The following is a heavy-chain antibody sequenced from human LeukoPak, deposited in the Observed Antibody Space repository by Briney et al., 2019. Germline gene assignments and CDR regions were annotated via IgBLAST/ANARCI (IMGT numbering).Heavy chain of an antibody. J-gene: IGHJ6*02. CDR2: IRYDGSNK. CDR3: AKGSQFPKLWFGERFYYGMDV. D-gene: IGHD3-10*01. V-gene: IGHV3-30*02. CDR1: GFTFSSYG. Sequence: GGSLRLSCAASGFTFSSYGMHWVRQAPGKGLEWAAFIRYDGSNKYYADSVKGRFTISRDNSKNTLYLQMNSLRAEDTAVYYCAKGSQFPKLWFGERFYYGMDVWGQGTTVTVSS.